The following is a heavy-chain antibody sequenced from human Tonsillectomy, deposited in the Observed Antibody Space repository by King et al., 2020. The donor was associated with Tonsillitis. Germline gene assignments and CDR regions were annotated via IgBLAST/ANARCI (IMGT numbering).Heavy chain of an antibody. Sequence: QLVQSGGGLVQPGGSLRLSCAASGFTFSSYSMNWVRQAPGKGLEWVSYISSSSSTIYYADSVKGRFTISRDNAKNSLYLQRNSLRDEDTAVYYCAGSGLGDYWGQGTLVTVSS. V-gene: IGHV3-48*02. CDR2: ISSSSSTI. J-gene: IGHJ4*02. CDR3: AGSGLGDY. CDR1: GFTFSSYS.